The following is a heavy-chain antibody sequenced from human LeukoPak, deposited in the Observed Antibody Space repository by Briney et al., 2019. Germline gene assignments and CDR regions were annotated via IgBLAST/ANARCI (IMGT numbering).Heavy chain of an antibody. CDR2: ISGSGGST. V-gene: IGHV3-23*01. CDR3: AKDQNYYDSSGYYYLFGY. Sequence: PGGSLRLSCAASGFTFSSYAMSWVRQAPGKGLEWVSAISGSGGSTYYADSVKGRFTISRDNSKNTLYLQMNSLRAEDTAVYYCAKDQNYYDSSGYYYLFGYWGQGTLVTVSS. D-gene: IGHD3-22*01. CDR1: GFTFSSYA. J-gene: IGHJ4*02.